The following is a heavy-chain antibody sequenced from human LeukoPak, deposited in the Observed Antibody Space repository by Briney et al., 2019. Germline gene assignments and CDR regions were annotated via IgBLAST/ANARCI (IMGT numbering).Heavy chain of an antibody. D-gene: IGHD2-2*03. CDR3: AKGEYGYCSSTSCPRHAFDI. Sequence: GGSLRLSCAASGFTFSSYGMHWVRQAPGKGLEWVAVISYDGSNKYYADSVKGRFTISRDNSQNTLYLQMNSLRVEDTAVYYCAKGEYGYCSSTSCPRHAFDIWGPGTMVTVSS. CDR1: GFTFSSYG. CDR2: ISYDGSNK. V-gene: IGHV3-30*18. J-gene: IGHJ3*02.